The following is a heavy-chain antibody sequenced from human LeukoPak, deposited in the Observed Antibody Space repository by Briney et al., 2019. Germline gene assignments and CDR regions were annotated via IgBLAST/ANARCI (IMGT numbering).Heavy chain of an antibody. CDR2: INHNENT. CDR3: ARGSYDYGDYGVFDY. J-gene: IGHJ4*02. CDR1: AGSFSGYY. Sequence: PSETLSLTCAVYAGSFSGYYWTWIRQPPGKGLEWIGEINHNENTNYKASLKSRVTISVDTSKNQFSLKLTSVTAADTGVYYCARGSYDYGDYGVFDYWGQGTLVTVSS. D-gene: IGHD4-17*01. V-gene: IGHV4-34*01.